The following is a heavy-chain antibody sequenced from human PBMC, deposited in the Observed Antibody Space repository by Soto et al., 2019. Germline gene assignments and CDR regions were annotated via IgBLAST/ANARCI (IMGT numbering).Heavy chain of an antibody. J-gene: IGHJ5*02. D-gene: IGHD4-17*01. Sequence: GESLKISCAASGFTFSSYAMSWVRQAPGKGLEWVSAISGSGGSTYYADSVKGRFTISRDNSKNTLYLQMNSLRAEDTAVYYCAKGTDYGDYASPYDNNWFDPWGQGTLVTVSS. CDR2: ISGSGGST. V-gene: IGHV3-23*01. CDR3: AKGTDYGDYASPYDNNWFDP. CDR1: GFTFSSYA.